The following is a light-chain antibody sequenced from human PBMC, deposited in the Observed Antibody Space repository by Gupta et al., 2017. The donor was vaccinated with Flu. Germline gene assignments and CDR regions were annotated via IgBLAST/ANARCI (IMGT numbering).Light chain of an antibody. CDR2: DAS. V-gene: IGKV1-9*01. CDR1: QGISSH. CDR3: QQQNNYPRT. Sequence: GDRVTITCRASQGISSHLTWYQQKRGKAPKLLIYDASILQSGVPSRFSGSGSGTEFTLTISSLQPEDFATYYCQQQNNYPRTFGQGTKVEIK. J-gene: IGKJ1*01.